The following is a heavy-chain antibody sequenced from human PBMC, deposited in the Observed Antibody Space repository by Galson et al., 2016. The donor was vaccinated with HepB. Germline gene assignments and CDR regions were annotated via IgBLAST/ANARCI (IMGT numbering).Heavy chain of an antibody. D-gene: IGHD2-8*02. Sequence: SLRLSCAASGFTVSSNYMTWVRQAPGKGPEWVSVIYSGGSTSYADSVKGRFTISRDSSKNTLYLQMNSLSPEDTAVYYCARRSDSLLVVTGDCWGQGTLVTVSS. J-gene: IGHJ4*02. CDR1: GFTVSSNY. CDR2: IYSGGST. V-gene: IGHV3-66*02. CDR3: ARRSDSLLVVTGDC.